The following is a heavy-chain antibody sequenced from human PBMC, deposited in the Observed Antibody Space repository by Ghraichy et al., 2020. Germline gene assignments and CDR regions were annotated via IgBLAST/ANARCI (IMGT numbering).Heavy chain of an antibody. CDR2: IKSNAGGGTT. Sequence: GGSLRLSCAASGFTFSDAWMTWVRQAPGKGLEWVGRIKSNAGGGTTDYAALVEGRFTVSRDDSKDTLYLQMNSLKTEDTAVYYCTTLLWALRSWGQGTLVIVSS. D-gene: IGHD1-26*01. V-gene: IGHV3-15*01. J-gene: IGHJ5*02. CDR3: TTLLWALRS. CDR1: GFTFSDAW.